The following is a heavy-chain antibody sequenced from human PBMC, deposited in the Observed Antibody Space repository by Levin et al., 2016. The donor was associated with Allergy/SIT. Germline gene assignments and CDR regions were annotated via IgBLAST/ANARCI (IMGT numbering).Heavy chain of an antibody. V-gene: IGHV4-34*01. CDR3: ARGPRGWDAFDI. CDR2: INHSGST. D-gene: IGHD3-10*01. Sequence: WIRQPPGKGLEWIGEINHSGSTNYNPSLKSRVTISVDTSKNQFSLKLSSVTAADTAVYYCARGPRGWDAFDIWGQGTMVTVSS. J-gene: IGHJ3*02.